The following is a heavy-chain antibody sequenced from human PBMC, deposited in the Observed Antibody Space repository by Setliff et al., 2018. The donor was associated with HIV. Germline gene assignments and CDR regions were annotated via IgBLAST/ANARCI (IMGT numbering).Heavy chain of an antibody. D-gene: IGHD1-26*01. CDR3: ARDYSGNYYGYFDH. J-gene: IGHJ2*01. CDR1: GGSISSGSYY. CDR2: IYTSGST. V-gene: IGHV4-61*02. Sequence: SETLSLTCTVSGGSISSGSYYWSWIRQPAGKGLEWIGRIYTSGSTNYNPSLKSRVTISVDTSKNQFSLKLSSVTAADTAVYYCARDYSGNYYGYFDHWGRGTLVTVSS.